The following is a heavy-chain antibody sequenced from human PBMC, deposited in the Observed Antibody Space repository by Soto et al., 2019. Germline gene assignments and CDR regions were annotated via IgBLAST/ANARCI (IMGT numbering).Heavy chain of an antibody. CDR2: IYYSGST. CDR3: ARSITIFGVVIIGSGYYYGMDV. Sequence: SETLSLTWTVSGGSVSSGSYYWIWIRQPPGKGLEWIGYIYYSGSTNYNPSLKSRVTISVDTSKNQFSLKLSSVTAADTAVYYCARSITIFGVVIIGSGYYYGMDVWGQGTTVTVSS. D-gene: IGHD3-3*01. V-gene: IGHV4-61*01. J-gene: IGHJ6*02. CDR1: GGSVSSGSYY.